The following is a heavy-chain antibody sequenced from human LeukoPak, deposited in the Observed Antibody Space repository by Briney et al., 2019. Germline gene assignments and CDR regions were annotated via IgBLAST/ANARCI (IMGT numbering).Heavy chain of an antibody. CDR3: ARGYQRGAFDI. Sequence: SETLSLTCAVYGVSFSGYYWSWIRQPPGKGLEWIGEINHSGSTIYNPSLKSRFTISVDTSKNQFSLKLSSVTAADTAVYYCARGYQRGAFDIWGQGTMVTVSS. CDR2: INHSGST. J-gene: IGHJ3*02. CDR1: GVSFSGYY. D-gene: IGHD3-10*01. V-gene: IGHV4-34*01.